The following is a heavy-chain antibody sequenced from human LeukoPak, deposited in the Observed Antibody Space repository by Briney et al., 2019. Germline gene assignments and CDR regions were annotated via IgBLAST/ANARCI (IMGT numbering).Heavy chain of an antibody. CDR3: ARRRYSYVDYGMDV. CDR1: GGSISSYY. J-gene: IGHJ6*02. V-gene: IGHV4-59*08. Sequence: SETLSLTCTVSGGSISSYYWSWIRQPPGKGLERIGYIYYSGSPNYNPSLKSRVTISVDTSKNQFSLKLSSVTAADTAVYYCARRRYSYVDYGMDVWGQGTTVTVSS. CDR2: IYYSGSP. D-gene: IGHD5-18*01.